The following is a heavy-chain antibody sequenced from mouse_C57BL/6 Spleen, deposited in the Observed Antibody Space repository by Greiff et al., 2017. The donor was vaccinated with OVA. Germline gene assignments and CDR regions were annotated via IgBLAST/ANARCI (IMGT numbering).Heavy chain of an antibody. V-gene: IGHV1-64*01. CDR1: GYTFTSYW. D-gene: IGHD2-12*01. CDR2: IHPNSGST. Sequence: QVQLKESGAELVKPGASVKLSCKASGYTFTSYWMHWVKQRPGQGLEWIGMIHPNSGSTNYNEKFKSKATLTVDKSSSTAYMQLSSLTSEDSAVYYCARGDDEFDYWGQGTTLTVSS. J-gene: IGHJ2*01. CDR3: ARGDDEFDY.